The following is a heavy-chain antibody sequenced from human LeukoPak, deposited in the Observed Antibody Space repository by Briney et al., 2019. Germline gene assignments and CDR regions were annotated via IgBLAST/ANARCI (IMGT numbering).Heavy chain of an antibody. J-gene: IGHJ4*02. CDR2: IYPGDSDT. CDR3: AVKGDSSSWYFWAFDY. V-gene: IGHV5-51*01. Sequence: GESLQISCKGSGYSFTSYWIGWVRQMPGKGLEWMGIIYPGDSDTRYSPSFQGQVTISADKSISTAYLQWSSLKASDTAMYYCAVKGDSSSWYFWAFDYWGQGTLVTVSS. D-gene: IGHD6-13*01. CDR1: GYSFTSYW.